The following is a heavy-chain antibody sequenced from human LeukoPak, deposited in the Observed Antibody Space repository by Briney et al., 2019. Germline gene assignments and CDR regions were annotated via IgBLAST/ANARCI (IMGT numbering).Heavy chain of an antibody. CDR3: ARDGWNYPNWFDP. D-gene: IGHD1-7*01. Sequence: SETLSLTCTVSGGSISSYYWSWIRQPPGKGLEWIGYIYYSGSTNYNPSLKSRVTISVDTSKNQFSLKLSSVTAADTAVYYCARDGWNYPNWFDPWGQGTLVTVS. CDR2: IYYSGST. J-gene: IGHJ5*02. V-gene: IGHV4-59*01. CDR1: GGSISSYY.